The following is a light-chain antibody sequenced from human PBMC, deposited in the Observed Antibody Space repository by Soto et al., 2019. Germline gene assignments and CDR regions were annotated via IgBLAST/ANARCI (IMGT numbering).Light chain of an antibody. CDR1: QSISTN. V-gene: IGKV3-15*01. J-gene: IGKJ5*01. CDR3: QHYNNWPIT. Sequence: IVMTQSPATLSVSPGERVTLSCRASQSISTNLAWYQRKPGQAPRLLINGTSTRATGVPARFSGSGSGTDFTLTISSLQAADFAVYHCQHYNNWPITFGQGTRREIK. CDR2: GTS.